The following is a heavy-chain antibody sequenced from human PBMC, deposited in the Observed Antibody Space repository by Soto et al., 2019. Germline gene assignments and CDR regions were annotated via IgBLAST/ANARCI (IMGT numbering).Heavy chain of an antibody. J-gene: IGHJ4*02. D-gene: IGHD4-17*01. Sequence: ASVKVSCKASGYTFTGYGISWVRQAPGQGLEWMGWISAYNGNTNYAQKLQGRVTMTTDTSTSTAYTELRSLRSDDTAVEYCAKRDSYGDLDYCGQGTLVTVAS. CDR1: GYTFTGYG. CDR2: ISAYNGNT. V-gene: IGHV1-18*01. CDR3: AKRDSYGDLDY.